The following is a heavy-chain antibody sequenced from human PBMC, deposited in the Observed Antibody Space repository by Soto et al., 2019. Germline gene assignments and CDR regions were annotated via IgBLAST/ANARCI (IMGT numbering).Heavy chain of an antibody. V-gene: IGHV4-38-2*02. CDR1: GYSISSGYY. Sequence: SETLSLTCAVSGYSISSGYYWGWIRQPPGKGLEWIGSIYHSGSTYYNPSLKSRVTISVDTSKNQFSLKLSSVTAADTAVYYCARDLRGSLWFGELSAYFDYWGQGTLVTVSS. CDR3: ARDLRGSLWFGELSAYFDY. J-gene: IGHJ4*02. CDR2: IYHSGST. D-gene: IGHD3-10*01.